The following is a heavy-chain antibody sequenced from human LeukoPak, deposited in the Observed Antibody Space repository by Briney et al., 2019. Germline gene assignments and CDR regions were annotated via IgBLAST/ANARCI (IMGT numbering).Heavy chain of an antibody. V-gene: IGHV3-21*01. J-gene: IGHJ6*02. D-gene: IGHD4-23*01. CDR2: ISSSSSYI. CDR3: ARATLTTVGNYYYYYGMDV. Sequence: GGSLRLSCAASGFTFSSYSMNWVRQAPGKGLEWVSSISSSSSYIYYADSVKGRFTISRDNAKNSLYLQMNSLRAGDTAVYYCARATLTTVGNYYYYYGMDVWGQGTTVTVSS. CDR1: GFTFSSYS.